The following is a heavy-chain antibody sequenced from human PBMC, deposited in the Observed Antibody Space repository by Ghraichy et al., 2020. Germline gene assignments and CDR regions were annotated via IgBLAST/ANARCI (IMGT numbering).Heavy chain of an antibody. J-gene: IGHJ4*02. CDR3: AKDAVLRYFDWLPLSEYYFDY. V-gene: IGHV3-23*01. D-gene: IGHD3-9*01. Sequence: GVLNISCAASGFTFSSYAMSWVRQAPGKGLEWVSAISGSGGSTYYADSVKGRFTISRDNSKNTLYLQMNSLRAEDTAVYYCAKDAVLRYFDWLPLSEYYFDYWGQGTLVTVSS. CDR1: GFTFSSYA. CDR2: ISGSGGST.